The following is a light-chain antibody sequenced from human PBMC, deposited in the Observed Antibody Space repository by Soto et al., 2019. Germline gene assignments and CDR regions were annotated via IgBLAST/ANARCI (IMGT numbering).Light chain of an antibody. J-gene: IGLJ2*01. CDR2: EHN. CDR1: SGGIASNY. Sequence: NFMLTQPHSVSESPGETVTISCTRTSGGIASNYVQWYQQRPGSAPTIVIYEHNQRPSGVPDRFSGSKSGTSASLAISGLRSEDEADYYCAAWDDRLNDLVFGGGTKLTVL. V-gene: IGLV6-57*04. CDR3: AAWDDRLNDLV.